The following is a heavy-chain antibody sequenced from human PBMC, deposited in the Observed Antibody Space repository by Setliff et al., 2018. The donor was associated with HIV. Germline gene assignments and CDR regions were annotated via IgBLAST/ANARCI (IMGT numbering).Heavy chain of an antibody. Sequence: SETLSLTCTVSGGSINNDIYFWSWIRQYPGKGLEWIGYIYYSGSTYYNPSLKSRVTISVGTSKNQFSLKLSSVTAADTAVYYCARCYYNFWSGYPLDYMDVWGKGTTVTVSS. V-gene: IGHV4-31*03. D-gene: IGHD3-3*01. J-gene: IGHJ6*03. CDR3: ARCYYNFWSGYPLDYMDV. CDR2: IYYSGST. CDR1: GGSINNDIYF.